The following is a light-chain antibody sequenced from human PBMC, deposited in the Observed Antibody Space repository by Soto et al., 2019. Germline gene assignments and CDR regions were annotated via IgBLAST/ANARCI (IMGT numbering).Light chain of an antibody. J-gene: IGKJ1*01. CDR1: QSVSSN. CDR3: QQYNNWRPWT. Sequence: ETVMTHSPATLSVSPGESATLACRASQSVSSNLAWYQQKPGQAPRLLIYGASTRATGIPARFSGSGSGTEFTLTISSLQYEDFAVHYCQQYNNWRPWTFGQGTKVDIK. V-gene: IGKV3-15*01. CDR2: GAS.